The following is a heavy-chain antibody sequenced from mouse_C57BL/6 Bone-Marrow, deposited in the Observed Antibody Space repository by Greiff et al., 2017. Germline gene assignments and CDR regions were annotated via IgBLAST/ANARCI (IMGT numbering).Heavy chain of an antibody. D-gene: IGHD2-5*01. CDR3: TTFYYSILPYYFDY. CDR1: GFNIKDDY. CDR2: IDPENGDT. V-gene: IGHV14-4*01. J-gene: IGHJ2*01. Sequence: VQLQQSGAELVRPGASVKLSCTASGFNIKDDYMHWVKQRPEQGLEWIGWIDPENGDTEYASKFQGKATITADTSSNTAYLQLSSLTSEDTAVYYCTTFYYSILPYYFDYWGQGTTLTVSS.